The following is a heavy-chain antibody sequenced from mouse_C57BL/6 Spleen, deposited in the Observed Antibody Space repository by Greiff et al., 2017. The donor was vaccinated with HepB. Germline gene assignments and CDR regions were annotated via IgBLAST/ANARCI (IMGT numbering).Heavy chain of an antibody. V-gene: IGHV1-82*01. CDR1: GYAFSSSW. J-gene: IGHJ1*03. Sequence: VQLQQSGPELVKPGASVKISCKASGYAFSSSWMNWVKQRPGKGLEWIGQIYPGDGDTNYNGKFTGKATLTADKSSSTAYMQLSSLTSKDSAVYLCAKWMPDTYFDVWRTGTTVTVSS. CDR3: AKWMPDTYFDV. CDR2: IYPGDGDT.